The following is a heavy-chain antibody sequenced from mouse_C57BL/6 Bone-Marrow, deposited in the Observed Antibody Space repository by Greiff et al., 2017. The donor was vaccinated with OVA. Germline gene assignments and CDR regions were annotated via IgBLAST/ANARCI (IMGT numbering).Heavy chain of an antibody. CDR1: GYTFTSYW. Sequence: VQLQQPGAELVKPGASVKLSCKASGYTFTSYWMQWVKQRPGQGLEWIGEIDPSDSYTNYNQKFKGKATLTVDTSSSTAYMQLSSLTSEDSAVYYCARLWDDFDYWGQGTTLTVSS. D-gene: IGHD4-1*01. V-gene: IGHV1-50*01. CDR3: ARLWDDFDY. CDR2: IDPSDSYT. J-gene: IGHJ2*01.